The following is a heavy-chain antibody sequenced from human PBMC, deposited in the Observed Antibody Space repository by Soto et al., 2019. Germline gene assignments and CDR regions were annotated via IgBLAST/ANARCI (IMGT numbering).Heavy chain of an antibody. V-gene: IGHV3-23*01. J-gene: IGHJ4*02. CDR1: GFTFSSYA. D-gene: IGHD6-13*01. CDR2: ISGSGGST. Sequence: GGSLRLSCAASGFTFSSYAMSWVRQAPGKGLEWVSAISGSGGSTYYADSVKGRFTSSRDNSKNTLYLQMNSLRAEDTAVYHCAQLQTMMGIAPAGPGFDYWGQGTLVTVSS. CDR3: AQLQTMMGIAPAGPGFDY.